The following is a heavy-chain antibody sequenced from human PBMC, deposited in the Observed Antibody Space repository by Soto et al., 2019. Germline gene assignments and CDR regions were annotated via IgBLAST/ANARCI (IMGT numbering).Heavy chain of an antibody. Sequence: GGSLRLSCAASGFTFRSYWMQWVRQAPGKGLVWVSWINSDGSSTSYADSVKGRFTISRDNAKNSLYLHMNSLSAEDTAVYYCARDRGCSGGVCYRDLDYWGQGTLVTVSS. CDR1: GFTFRSYW. CDR3: ARDRGCSGGVCYRDLDY. J-gene: IGHJ4*02. CDR2: INSDGSST. V-gene: IGHV3-74*01. D-gene: IGHD2-15*01.